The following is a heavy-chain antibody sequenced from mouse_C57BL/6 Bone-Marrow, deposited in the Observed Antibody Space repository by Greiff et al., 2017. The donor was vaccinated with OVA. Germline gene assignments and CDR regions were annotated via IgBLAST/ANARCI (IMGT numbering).Heavy chain of an antibody. V-gene: IGHV6-3*01. J-gene: IGHJ2*01. D-gene: IGHD6-1*01. CDR2: IRLKSDNYAT. CDR1: GFTFSNYW. CDR3: TGPRRLDY. Sequence: EVKVEESGGGLVQPGGSMKLSCVASGFTFSNYWMNWVLQSPEKGLEWVAQIRLKSDNYATNYAESVKGRFTISRDDSKSSVYLQMNNLRAEDTGIYYCTGPRRLDYWGQGTTLTVSS.